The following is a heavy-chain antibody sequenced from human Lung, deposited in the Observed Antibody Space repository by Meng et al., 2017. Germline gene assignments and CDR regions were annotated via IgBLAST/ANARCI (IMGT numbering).Heavy chain of an antibody. CDR2: IYYSGST. J-gene: IGHJ4*02. CDR1: GGSISSYY. Sequence: QVQLQESGPGLVRPSETLSRTCTVSGGSISSYYLSWIRQPPGKGLEWIGYIYYSGSTNYNPSLKSRATISVDTSKNQFSLNLSSVTAADTAVYYCARGGWSLDYWGQGTLVTVSS. CDR3: ARGGWSLDY. D-gene: IGHD2-15*01. V-gene: IGHV4-59*08.